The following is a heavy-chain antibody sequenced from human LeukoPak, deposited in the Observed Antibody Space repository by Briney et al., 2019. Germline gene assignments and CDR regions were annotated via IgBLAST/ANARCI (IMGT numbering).Heavy chain of an antibody. D-gene: IGHD3-9*01. Sequence: PGRSLRLSCAASGFTFSSYAMHWFRQAPGKGLEWVAVISYDGSNKYYADSVKGRFTISRDNSKNTLYLQMNSLRAEDTAVYYCARDILTGLDYWGQGTLVTVSS. CDR2: ISYDGSNK. J-gene: IGHJ4*02. V-gene: IGHV3-30-3*01. CDR3: ARDILTGLDY. CDR1: GFTFSSYA.